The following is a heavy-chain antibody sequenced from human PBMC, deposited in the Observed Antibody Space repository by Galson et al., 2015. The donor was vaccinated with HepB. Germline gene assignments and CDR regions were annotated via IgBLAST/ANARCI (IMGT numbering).Heavy chain of an antibody. CDR1: GFTFSSYA. J-gene: IGHJ4*02. Sequence: SLRLSCAASGFTFSSYAMHWVRQAPGKGLEYVSAISSNGGSTYYADSVKGRFTISRDNSKNTLYLQMSSLRAEDTAVYYCVKGVQYYDILTGYYHFDYWGQGTLVTVSS. D-gene: IGHD3-9*01. V-gene: IGHV3-64D*06. CDR3: VKGVQYYDILTGYYHFDY. CDR2: ISSNGGST.